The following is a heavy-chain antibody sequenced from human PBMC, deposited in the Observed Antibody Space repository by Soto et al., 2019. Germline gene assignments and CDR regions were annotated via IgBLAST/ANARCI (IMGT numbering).Heavy chain of an antibody. V-gene: IGHV1-2*04. CDR2: INPNSGGT. CDR3: ARGYYDSSGYYPPSAFDI. CDR1: GYTFTGYY. J-gene: IGHJ3*02. D-gene: IGHD3-22*01. Sequence: ASVKLSCKASGYTFTGYYMHWVRQAPGQGLEWMGWINPNSGGTNYAQKFQGWVTMTRDTSISTAYMELSRLRSDDTAVYYCARGYYDSSGYYPPSAFDIWGQRTMVTVSS.